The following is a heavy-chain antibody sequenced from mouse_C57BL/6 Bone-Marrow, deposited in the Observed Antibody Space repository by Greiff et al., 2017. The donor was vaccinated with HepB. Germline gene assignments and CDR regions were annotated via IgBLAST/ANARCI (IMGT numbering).Heavy chain of an antibody. J-gene: IGHJ1*03. CDR3: ARQRSYYGSSPYWYFDV. Sequence: EVQLQESGGGLVQPGESLKLSCESNEYEFPSHDMSWVRKTPEKRLELVAAINSDGGSTYYPDTMERRFIISRDNPKKTLYLQMSSLRSEDTALYYCARQRSYYGSSPYWYFDVWGTGTTVTVSS. CDR2: INSDGGST. D-gene: IGHD1-1*01. CDR1: EYEFPSHD. V-gene: IGHV5-2*01.